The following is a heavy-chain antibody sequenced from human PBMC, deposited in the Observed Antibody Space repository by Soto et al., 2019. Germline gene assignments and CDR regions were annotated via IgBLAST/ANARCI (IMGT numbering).Heavy chain of an antibody. D-gene: IGHD6-13*01. CDR3: ARGAISSSWYDNWFDP. CDR2: INADNGNT. J-gene: IGHJ5*02. CDR1: GYTFTTFA. Sequence: GASVKVSCKASGYTFTTFAMHWVRQAPGQRLEWMGWINADNGNTKYSQKFQGRVTITRDTFASTVYMELNSLRAEDTAVYYCARGAISSSWYDNWFDPWGQGTLVTVSS. V-gene: IGHV1-3*01.